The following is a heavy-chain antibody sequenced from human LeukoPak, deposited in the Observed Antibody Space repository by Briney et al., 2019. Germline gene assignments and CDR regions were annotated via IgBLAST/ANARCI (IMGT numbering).Heavy chain of an antibody. CDR2: ISSSSSYI. J-gene: IGHJ4*02. V-gene: IGHV3-21*01. CDR1: GFTFSSYS. CDR3: ARFNSYDNVDY. Sequence: GGSLRLSCAASGFTFSSYSMNWVRQAPGKGLEWASSISSSSSYIYYADSLKGRLTISRDNAKNALYLQMNSLRAEDTAVYYCARFNSYDNVDYWGQGTLVTVSS. D-gene: IGHD3-22*01.